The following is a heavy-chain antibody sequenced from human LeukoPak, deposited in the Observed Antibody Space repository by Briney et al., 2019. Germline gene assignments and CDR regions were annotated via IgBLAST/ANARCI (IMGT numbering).Heavy chain of an antibody. J-gene: IGHJ4*02. CDR2: IYTSGST. CDR3: ARFVGAIDY. D-gene: IGHD1-26*01. Sequence: PSETLSLTCTVSGGSISSSSYYWGWIRQPPGKGLEWIGRIYTSGSTNYNPSLKSRVTMSVDTSKNQFSLKLSSVTAADTAVYYCARFVGAIDYWGQGTLVTVSS. V-gene: IGHV4-39*07. CDR1: GGSISSSSYY.